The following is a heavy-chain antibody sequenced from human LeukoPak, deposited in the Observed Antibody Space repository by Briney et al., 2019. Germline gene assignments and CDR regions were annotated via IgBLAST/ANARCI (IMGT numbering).Heavy chain of an antibody. CDR2: IYCSGST. J-gene: IGHJ6*04. Sequence: SETLSLTCTVSGGSISSYYWSWIRQPPGKGLEWTGYIYCSGSTNYNPSLKSRVTISVDTSKNQFSLKLSSVTAADTAVYYCARDSMRAAMVRRNYGMDVWGKGTTVTVSS. CDR1: GGSISSYY. V-gene: IGHV4-59*01. CDR3: ARDSMRAAMVRRNYGMDV. D-gene: IGHD5-18*01.